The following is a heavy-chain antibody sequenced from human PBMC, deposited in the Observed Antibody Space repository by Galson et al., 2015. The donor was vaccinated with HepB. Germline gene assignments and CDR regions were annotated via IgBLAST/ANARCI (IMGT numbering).Heavy chain of an antibody. Sequence: SLRLSCAASGFTFSSYSMNWVRQAPGKGLEWVSYISSSSSTIYYADSVKGRFTISRDNAKNSLYLQMNSLRAEDTAVYYCARGYYDSSGYYYEDYWGQGTLVTVSS. J-gene: IGHJ4*02. CDR3: ARGYYDSSGYYYEDY. CDR1: GFTFSSYS. V-gene: IGHV3-48*01. D-gene: IGHD3-22*01. CDR2: ISSSSSTI.